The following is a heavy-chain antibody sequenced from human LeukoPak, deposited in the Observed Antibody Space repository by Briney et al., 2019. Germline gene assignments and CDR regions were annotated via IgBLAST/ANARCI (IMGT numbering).Heavy chain of an antibody. CDR1: GFTFSSYA. Sequence: GGSLRLSCAASGFTFSSYAMSWVRQAPGKGLEWVAVISYDGSKKYYADSVKGRFTISRDNSKNTLYLQMNSLRAEDTAVYYCARGVLGGYGAFDYWGQGTLVTVSS. CDR3: ARGVLGGYGAFDY. CDR2: ISYDGSKK. D-gene: IGHD5-12*01. V-gene: IGHV3-30*04. J-gene: IGHJ4*02.